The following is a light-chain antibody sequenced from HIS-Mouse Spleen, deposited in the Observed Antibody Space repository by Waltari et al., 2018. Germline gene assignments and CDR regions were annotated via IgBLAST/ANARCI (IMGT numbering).Light chain of an antibody. Sequence: DIVMTQSPDSLAVSLGERATINCKSSQSVLHSSNNKNYLAWYQQKPGQPPKLVIYRASTRESGVPDRFSGSGSGTDFTLTISSLQAEDVAVYYCQQYYSTPLTFGGGTKVEIK. CDR2: RAS. CDR3: QQYYSTPLT. V-gene: IGKV4-1*01. CDR1: QSVLHSSNNKNY. J-gene: IGKJ4*01.